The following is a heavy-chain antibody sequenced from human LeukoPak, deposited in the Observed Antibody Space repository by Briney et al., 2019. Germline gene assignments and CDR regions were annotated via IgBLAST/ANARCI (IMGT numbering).Heavy chain of an antibody. CDR3: ASERPSSSWYDY. V-gene: IGHV3-7*01. J-gene: IGHJ4*02. D-gene: IGHD6-13*01. Sequence: PGGPLRLSCAASGYTYCRYWMMWVRQAPGKGLEWVANIKGDGSEQYYVDSVKGRFTISRDSAKNSLFLQMNSLRAEDTAVYYCASERPSSSWYDYWGQGTLVTVSS. CDR1: GYTYCRYW. CDR2: IKGDGSEQ.